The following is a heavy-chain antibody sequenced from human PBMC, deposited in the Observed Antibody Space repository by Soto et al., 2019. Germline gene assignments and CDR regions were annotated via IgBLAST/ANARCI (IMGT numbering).Heavy chain of an antibody. Sequence: PSETLSLTCTVSGVSISSYYWSWIRQPPGKGLEWIGYIYYSGSTNYNPSLKSRVTISVDTSKNQFSLKLSSVTAADTAVYYCARSRTTVTPSGFQHWGQGTLVTVSS. CDR2: IYYSGST. D-gene: IGHD4-17*01. CDR1: GVSISSYY. J-gene: IGHJ1*01. V-gene: IGHV4-59*01. CDR3: ARSRTTVTPSGFQH.